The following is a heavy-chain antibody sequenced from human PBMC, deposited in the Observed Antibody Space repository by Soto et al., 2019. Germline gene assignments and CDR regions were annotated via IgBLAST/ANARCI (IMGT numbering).Heavy chain of an antibody. V-gene: IGHV3-33*01. CDR2: VWFDGSDK. CDR1: GFTFSTYG. D-gene: IGHD2-15*01. Sequence: PGGSLRLSFEASGFTFSTYGMHGVRQAPGKGLEWVALVWFDGSDKYSSDSVKGRFAISRDNSKNTLYLQMNSLRAEDTAVYYCARLYCSASSCYSVGGFDIWGQGTMVTVSS. J-gene: IGHJ3*02. CDR3: ARLYCSASSCYSVGGFDI.